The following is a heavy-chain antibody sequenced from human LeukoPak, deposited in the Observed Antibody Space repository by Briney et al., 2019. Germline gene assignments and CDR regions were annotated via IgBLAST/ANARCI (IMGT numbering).Heavy chain of an antibody. J-gene: IGHJ2*01. D-gene: IGHD6-19*01. V-gene: IGHV1-69*04. CDR1: GGTFSSYA. CDR3: ARDGGIAVAGTSDWYFDL. CDR2: IIPISGIA. Sequence: SVKVSCKASGGTFSSYAISWVRQAPGQGLEWMGRIIPISGIANYAQKFQGRVTITADKSTSTAYMELSSLRSEDTAVYYCARDGGIAVAGTSDWYFDLWGRGTLVTVSS.